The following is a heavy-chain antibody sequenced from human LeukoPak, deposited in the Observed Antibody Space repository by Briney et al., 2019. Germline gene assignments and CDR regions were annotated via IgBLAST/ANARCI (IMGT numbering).Heavy chain of an antibody. CDR1: GFTFSSYW. D-gene: IGHD3-22*01. Sequence: GGSLRLSCAASGFTFSSYWMHWVRQAPGKGLVWVSRINSDGSSTSYADSVKGRFTISRDNAKNTLYLQMNSLRAEDTAVYYCARDREGSYYYDSSGYYDYWGQGTLVTVSS. CDR3: ARDREGSYYYDSSGYYDY. J-gene: IGHJ4*02. CDR2: INSDGSST. V-gene: IGHV3-74*01.